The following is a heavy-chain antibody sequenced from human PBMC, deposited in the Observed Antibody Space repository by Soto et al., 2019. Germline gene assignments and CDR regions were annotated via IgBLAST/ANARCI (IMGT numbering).Heavy chain of an antibody. CDR2: ITAGNGNT. J-gene: IGHJ6*02. CDR1: GYTFTSYA. CDR3: ARAAHLNGMDV. Sequence: QVRLVQSGAEVKKPGASVKVSCKASGYTFTSYAMHWVRQAPGQRLEWMGWITAGNGNTKYSQKFQGRVTITRDTSASTAYMELSSLRSEDTAVYYCARAAHLNGMDVWGQGTTVTVSS. V-gene: IGHV1-3*01.